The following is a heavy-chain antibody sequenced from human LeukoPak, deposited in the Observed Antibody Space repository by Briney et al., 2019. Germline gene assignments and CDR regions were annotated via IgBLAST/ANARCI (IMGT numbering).Heavy chain of an antibody. CDR2: ISYDGSNK. V-gene: IGHV3-30-3*01. CDR1: GFTFSSYA. J-gene: IGHJ4*02. CDR3: AKYQEASSRRFDY. Sequence: GGSLRLSCAASGFTFSSYAMHWVRQAPGKGLEWVAVISYDGSNKYYADSVKGRFTISRDNSKNTLYLQMSSLRVEDTAVYYCAKYQEASSRRFDYWGQGTLVTVSS. D-gene: IGHD6-6*01.